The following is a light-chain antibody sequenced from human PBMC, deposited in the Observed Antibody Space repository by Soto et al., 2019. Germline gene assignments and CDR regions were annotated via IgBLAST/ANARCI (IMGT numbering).Light chain of an antibody. CDR1: QSISSW. Sequence: GDRVTITCRASQSISSWLAWYQQKPGKAPKLLIYDASSLESGVPSRFSGCGSGTEFTLTISSLQPDDFATYYCQQYNSAWTFGQGTKVEIK. J-gene: IGKJ1*01. CDR3: QQYNSAWT. CDR2: DAS. V-gene: IGKV1-5*01.